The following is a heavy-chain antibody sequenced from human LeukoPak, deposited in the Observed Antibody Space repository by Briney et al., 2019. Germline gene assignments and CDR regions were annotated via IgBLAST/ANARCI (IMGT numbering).Heavy chain of an antibody. Sequence: GGSLRLSCAASGFTFSSYSMNWVRQAPGKGLEWVSSISSSSSYIYYADSVKGRFTISRDNAKNSLYLQMNSLRAEDTAVYYCARDRGVSYYDFWSGYPYYFDYWGQGTLVTVPS. CDR2: ISSSSSYI. J-gene: IGHJ4*02. V-gene: IGHV3-21*01. CDR3: ARDRGVSYYDFWSGYPYYFDY. D-gene: IGHD3-3*01. CDR1: GFTFSSYS.